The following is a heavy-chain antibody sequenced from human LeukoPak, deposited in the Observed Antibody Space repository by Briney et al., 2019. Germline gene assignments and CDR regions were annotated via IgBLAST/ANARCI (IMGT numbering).Heavy chain of an antibody. D-gene: IGHD2/OR15-2a*01. CDR2: IKQDGSEK. J-gene: IGHJ3*02. CDR1: GFTFSSYW. Sequence: PEGSLRLSCAASGFTFSSYWMSWVRQAPGKGLEWVANIKQDGSEKYYVDSVKGRFTISRDNAKNSLYLQMNSLRAEDTAVYYCARDLGVQYSRNAFDIWGQGTMVTVSS. V-gene: IGHV3-7*01. CDR3: ARDLGVQYSRNAFDI.